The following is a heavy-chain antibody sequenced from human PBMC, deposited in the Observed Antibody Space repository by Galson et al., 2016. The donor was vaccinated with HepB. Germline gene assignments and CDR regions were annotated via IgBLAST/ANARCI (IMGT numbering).Heavy chain of an antibody. V-gene: IGHV4-38-2*02. CDR2: ISHAGLT. Sequence: SETLSLTCTVSAYSISRDSYWGWIRQHLGKGLDWIGMISHAGLTYYNPSLKTRVTISLDTSQKRFYLKLNSVTPADTAVYFCASYCFRTTYKEAFKAGWFDPWGQGTLVTFSS. D-gene: IGHD2/OR15-2a*01. CDR3: ASYCFRTTYKEAFKAGWFDP. CDR1: AYSISRDSY. J-gene: IGHJ5*02.